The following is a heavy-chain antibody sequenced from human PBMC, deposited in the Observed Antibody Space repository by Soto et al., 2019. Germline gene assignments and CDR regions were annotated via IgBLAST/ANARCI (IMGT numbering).Heavy chain of an antibody. CDR1: GIPVSSNY. CDR3: XXXXXXXXXXXXDV. Sequence: EVQLVESGGGLVQPGGSLRLSCVASGIPVSSNYMTWVRQAPGKGLEWVSVLHSGGDTYYATSVKGRFTISRHDSTNTLFLQRNSLTAEDTAXXXXXXXXXXXXXXXXDVXGQGTTVTVSS. CDR2: LHSGGDT. V-gene: IGHV3-53*04. J-gene: IGHJ6*02.